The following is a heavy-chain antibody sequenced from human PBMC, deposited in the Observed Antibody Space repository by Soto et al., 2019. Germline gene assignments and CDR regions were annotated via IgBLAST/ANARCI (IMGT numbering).Heavy chain of an antibody. Sequence: GGSLRLSCAAAGFTFSNYAVTWVRQAPGKGLEWVSTISGSGGSTYYADSVKGRFTISRDNAKNSLYLQMNALRAEDTAVYYCAIGHWLGKWGQGT. D-gene: IGHD6-19*01. CDR3: AIGHWLGK. V-gene: IGHV3-23*01. J-gene: IGHJ4*02. CDR2: ISGSGGST. CDR1: GFTFSNYA.